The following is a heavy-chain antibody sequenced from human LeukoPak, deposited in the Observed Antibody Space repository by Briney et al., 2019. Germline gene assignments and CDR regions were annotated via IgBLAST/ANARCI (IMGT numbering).Heavy chain of an antibody. J-gene: IGHJ5*02. CDR1: GGSFSGYY. Sequence: SETLSLTCAVYGGSFSGYYWSWIRQPPGKGLEWIGEINHSGSTNYNPSLESRVTISVDTSKNQFSLKLSSVTAADTAVYYCARPYLRGTVVNNWFDPWGQGTLVPAS. CDR2: INHSGST. V-gene: IGHV4-34*01. D-gene: IGHD4-23*01. CDR3: ARPYLRGTVVNNWFDP.